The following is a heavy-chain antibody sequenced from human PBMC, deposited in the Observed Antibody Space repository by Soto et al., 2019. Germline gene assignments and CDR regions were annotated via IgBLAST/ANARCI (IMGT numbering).Heavy chain of an antibody. D-gene: IGHD6-13*01. J-gene: IGHJ3*02. V-gene: IGHV1-69*04. Sequence: SVKVSCKASGYTFTSYDIIWVRQAPGQGLEWMGRIIPMLAITNYAQRFQGRVTLTADTSTTTAYMELSSLTSEDTAVYYCALGSWSGETFDIWGQGTLVTVSS. CDR3: ALGSWSGETFDI. CDR2: IIPMLAIT. CDR1: GYTFTSYD.